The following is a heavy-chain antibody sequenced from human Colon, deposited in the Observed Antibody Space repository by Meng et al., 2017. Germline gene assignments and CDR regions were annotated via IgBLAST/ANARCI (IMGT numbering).Heavy chain of an antibody. CDR1: GGSIIRSDW. D-gene: IGHD3-22*01. J-gene: IGHJ4*02. Sequence: QVGLQGSGPGLVKSSATLSRTCAVSGGSIIRSDWWSWVRQPAGKGMEWIGETSHSGSTKYSPSLKSRVTISLDKSKNQLSLKLNSVTAADTAVYYCASSDYYRSDYWGQGTLVTVSS. CDR2: TSHSGST. V-gene: IGHV4-4*02. CDR3: ASSDYYRSDY.